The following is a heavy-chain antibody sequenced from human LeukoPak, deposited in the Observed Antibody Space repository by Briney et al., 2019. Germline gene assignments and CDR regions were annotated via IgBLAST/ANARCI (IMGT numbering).Heavy chain of an antibody. V-gene: IGHV3-48*01. CDR3: ARVRDLVVAS. Sequence: GSLSLSCAASGFPFSSYSMNWVRQAPGKGLEWVSYISSSSTIYYADSVKGRFTISRDNAKNSLYLQMNSLRAEDTAVYYCARVRDLVVASWGQGTLVTVSS. J-gene: IGHJ5*02. CDR2: ISSSSTI. CDR1: GFPFSSYS. D-gene: IGHD3-22*01.